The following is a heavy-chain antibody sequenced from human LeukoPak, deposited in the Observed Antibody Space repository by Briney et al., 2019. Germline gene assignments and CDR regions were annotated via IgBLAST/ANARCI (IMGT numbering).Heavy chain of an antibody. CDR3: AKASVLLWFGEPHAFDI. J-gene: IGHJ3*02. V-gene: IGHV3-9*01. Sequence: SLRLSCAASGFTFDDYAMHWVRQAPGKGLEWVSGISWNSGSIGYADSVKGRFTISRDDAKNSLYLQMNSLRAEDTALYYCAKASVLLWFGEPHAFDIWGQGTMVTVSS. CDR1: GFTFDDYA. D-gene: IGHD3-10*01. CDR2: ISWNSGSI.